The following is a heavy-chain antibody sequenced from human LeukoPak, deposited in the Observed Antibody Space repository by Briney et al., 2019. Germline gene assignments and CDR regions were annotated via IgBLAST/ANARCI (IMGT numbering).Heavy chain of an antibody. CDR1: GGTFSRYG. V-gene: IGHV1-69*05. CDR3: ARDDPFYSDSSGGALT. CDR2: IIPKFGKA. Sequence: SVKVSCTTSGGTFSRYGITWVRQAPGQGLEWMGRIIPKFGKANYAQKFQGRVTITTDESTTTAYMEMISLRSEDTAVYYCARDDPFYSDSSGGALTWGQGTMVTVSS. D-gene: IGHD3-22*01. J-gene: IGHJ3*01.